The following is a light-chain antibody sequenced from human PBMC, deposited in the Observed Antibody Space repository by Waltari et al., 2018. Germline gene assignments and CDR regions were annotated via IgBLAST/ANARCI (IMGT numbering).Light chain of an antibody. Sequence: PLPHPPPGPGSPGRSVPTSGLGPGVHVGAYDFSSWYQHHPGKAPKLMIYEVSKRPSGVPDRFSGSKSGNTASLTISGLQAEDEADYYCYSHAGSNIRVFGGGTKLTVL. CDR1: GVHVGAYDF. CDR2: EVS. V-gene: IGLV2-8*01. J-gene: IGLJ3*02. CDR3: YSHAGSNIRV.